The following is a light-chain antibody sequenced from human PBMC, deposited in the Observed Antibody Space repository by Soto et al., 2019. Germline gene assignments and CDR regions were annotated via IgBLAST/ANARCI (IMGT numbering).Light chain of an antibody. Sequence: EIVLTQSPATLSLSPRERATLSCRASQSVSYYLAWYQQKPGQAPRLLIYDASNRATGIPARFSGGGSGTDFTLTISSLEPEDFAVYYCHHRSVVGGGTKVEIK. V-gene: IGKV3-11*01. CDR3: HHRSV. J-gene: IGKJ4*01. CDR1: QSVSYY. CDR2: DAS.